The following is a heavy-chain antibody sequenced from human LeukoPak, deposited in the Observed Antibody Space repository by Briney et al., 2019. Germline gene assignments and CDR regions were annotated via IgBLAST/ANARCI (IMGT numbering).Heavy chain of an antibody. CDR3: ARLGNGGYSYVHYYYYMDV. CDR2: INPSGGST. CDR1: GYTFTGYY. D-gene: IGHD5-18*01. Sequence: ASVKVSCKASGYTFTGYYMHWVRQAPGQGLEWMGIINPSGGSTSYAQKFQGRVTMTRDTSTSTVYMELSSLRSEDTAVYYCARLGNGGYSYVHYYYYMDVWGKGTTVTVSS. J-gene: IGHJ6*03. V-gene: IGHV1-46*01.